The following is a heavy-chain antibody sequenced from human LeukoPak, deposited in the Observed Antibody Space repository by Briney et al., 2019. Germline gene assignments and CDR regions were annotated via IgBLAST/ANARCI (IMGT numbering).Heavy chain of an antibody. CDR3: ARADIVATIGGYYYYYMDV. CDR2: IDHSGST. CDR1: GGSFGGYY. Sequence: SSETLSLTCAVYGGSFGGYYWSWIRQPPGKGLEWIGEIDHSGSTNYNPSLKSRVTISVDTSKNQFSLKLSSVTAADTAVYYCARADIVATIGGYYYYYMDVWGKGTTVTVSS. D-gene: IGHD5-12*01. J-gene: IGHJ6*03. V-gene: IGHV4-34*01.